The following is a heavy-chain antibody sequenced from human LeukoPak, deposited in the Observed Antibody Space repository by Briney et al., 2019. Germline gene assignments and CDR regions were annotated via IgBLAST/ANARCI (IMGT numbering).Heavy chain of an antibody. D-gene: IGHD5-12*01. J-gene: IGHJ4*02. V-gene: IGHV4-34*01. CDR2: INHSGST. Sequence: PSETLSLTCAVYGGSFSGYYWSWIRQPPGEGLEWIGEINHSGSTNYNPSLKSRVTISVDTSKNQFSLKLSSVTAADTAVYYCASSGYDLYDYWGQGTLVTVSS. CDR1: GGSFSGYY. CDR3: ASSGYDLYDY.